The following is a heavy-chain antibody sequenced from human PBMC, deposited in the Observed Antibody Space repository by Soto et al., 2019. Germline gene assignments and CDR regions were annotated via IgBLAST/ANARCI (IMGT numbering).Heavy chain of an antibody. V-gene: IGHV3-23*01. J-gene: IGHJ4*01. CDR1: AFGFSTHG. CDR2: ITNTGITT. CDR3: ARAFDYGDTKHIDN. Sequence: PGVSLRLSCSPAAFGFSTHGLSWVRQSPGEGLEWLSSITNTGITTHYADSVKGRFTISRENPLNTLHVQMDTVRLDYPAEYYFARAFDYGDTKHIDNWGQGALVTVSS. D-gene: IGHD4-17*01.